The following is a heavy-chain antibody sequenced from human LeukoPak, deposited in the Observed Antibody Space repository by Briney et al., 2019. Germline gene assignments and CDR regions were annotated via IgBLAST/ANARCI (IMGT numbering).Heavy chain of an antibody. CDR1: GVSISSYY. J-gene: IGHJ4*02. CDR3: ARASYGSGSRPFDY. CDR2: IYYSGST. D-gene: IGHD3-10*01. V-gene: IGHV4-59*01. Sequence: KSSETLSLTCTVSGVSISSYYWSWIRQPPGKGLEWIGYIYYSGSTNYNPSLKSRVTISVDTSKNQFSLKLGSVTAADTAVYYCARASYGSGSRPFDYWGQGTLVTVSS.